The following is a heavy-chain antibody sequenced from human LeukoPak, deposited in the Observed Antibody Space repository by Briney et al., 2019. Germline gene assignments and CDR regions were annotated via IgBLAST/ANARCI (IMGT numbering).Heavy chain of an antibody. Sequence: ASVKVSCKASGYTFTSYGISWVRQAPGQGLEWMGWISAYNGNTNYAQKLQGRVTMTTDTSTSTAYMELRSLRSDDTAVYYCARDPSEYSSSSGEGWFDPWGQGTLVTVSS. CDR1: GYTFTSYG. V-gene: IGHV1-18*01. CDR3: ARDPSEYSSSSGEGWFDP. J-gene: IGHJ5*02. CDR2: ISAYNGNT. D-gene: IGHD6-6*01.